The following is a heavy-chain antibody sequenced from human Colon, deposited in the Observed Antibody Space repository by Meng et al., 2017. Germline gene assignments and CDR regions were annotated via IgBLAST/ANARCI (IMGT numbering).Heavy chain of an antibody. CDR3: VRPINYGGSGDY. D-gene: IGHD2-15*01. CDR1: GGSISSSSYY. Sequence: QLQLQESGPGLVKPSETLSLTCFVSGGSISSSSYYWGWIRQPPGKGLEWIASIYYSGSTYYNPSLKSRVTISVDTSKNQFSLNLNSVTASDTAVYYCVRPINYGGSGDYWGQGTLVTVSS. J-gene: IGHJ4*02. CDR2: IYYSGST. V-gene: IGHV4-39*01.